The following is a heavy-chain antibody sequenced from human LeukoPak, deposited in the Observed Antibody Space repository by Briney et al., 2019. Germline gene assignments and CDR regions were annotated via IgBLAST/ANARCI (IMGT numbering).Heavy chain of an antibody. CDR2: ISYDGNNE. Sequence: PGRSLRPSCAASGFPFSNYGMHWVRQTPGKGLEWVAVISYDGNNEYYADSVKGRFTISRDNFENTLFLQMNSLRAEDTAVYYCAKDSLLNTRITIFGVVTPYYYYGMDVWGRGTTVTVS. CDR1: GFPFSNYG. D-gene: IGHD3-3*01. CDR3: AKDSLLNTRITIFGVVTPYYYYGMDV. V-gene: IGHV3-30*18. J-gene: IGHJ6*02.